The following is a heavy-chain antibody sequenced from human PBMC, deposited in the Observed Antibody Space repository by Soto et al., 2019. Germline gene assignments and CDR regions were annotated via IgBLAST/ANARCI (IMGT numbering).Heavy chain of an antibody. CDR2: TSAYNGNT. J-gene: IGHJ4*02. D-gene: IGHD5-18*01. CDR1: GYTFTSYG. Sequence: QVQLVQSGAEVKKPGASVKVSCKASGYTFTSYGIIWARQAPGQGLEWMGWTSAYNGNTKYAQKLQGRVTMTTDTSTSTAYMALRSLRSDVTAVYYCARVEDDSYGYEVSVYWGQVTLVTVSS. CDR3: ARVEDDSYGYEVSVY. V-gene: IGHV1-18*01.